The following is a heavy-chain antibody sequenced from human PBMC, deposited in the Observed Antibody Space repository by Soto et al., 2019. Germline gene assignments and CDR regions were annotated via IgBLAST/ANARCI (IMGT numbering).Heavy chain of an antibody. D-gene: IGHD6-13*01. CDR2: IIPILGIA. Sequence: QVQLVQSGAEVKKPGSSVKVSCKASGGTFSSYTISWVRQAPGQGLEWMGRIIPILGIANYAQKFQGRVTITADKSTSTAYMELSSLRSEDTAVYYCARAAGTSLSYYYDGMDVWGQGTTVTVSS. J-gene: IGHJ6*02. CDR3: ARAAGTSLSYYYDGMDV. V-gene: IGHV1-69*02. CDR1: GGTFSSYT.